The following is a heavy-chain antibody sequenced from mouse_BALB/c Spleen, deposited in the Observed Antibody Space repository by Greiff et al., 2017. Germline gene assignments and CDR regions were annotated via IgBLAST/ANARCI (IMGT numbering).Heavy chain of an antibody. J-gene: IGHJ2*01. CDR2: LDPANGNT. V-gene: IGHV14-3*02. CDR3: ASYYYGSSYYFDD. Sequence: EVKLMESGAELVKPGASVKLSCTASGFNIKDTYMHWVKQRPEQGLEWIGRLDPANGNTKYDPKFQGKATITADTSSNTAYLQLSSLTSEDTAVYYCASYYYGSSYYFDDWGQGTTLTVSS. D-gene: IGHD1-1*01. CDR1: GFNIKDTY.